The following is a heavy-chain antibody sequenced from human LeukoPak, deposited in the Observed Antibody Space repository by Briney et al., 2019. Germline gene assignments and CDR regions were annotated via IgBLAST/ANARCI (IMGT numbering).Heavy chain of an antibody. V-gene: IGHV1-18*01. Sequence: GASVKVSCKASGYTFNTYGISWVRQAHGQGHEWQGWISAHNGNTKYAQKHQGRVTMTTDTSTSTAFMELRSLRSEDTAVYYCARDLWSGYFIGYWGQGILVTVSS. CDR3: ARDLWSGYFIGY. CDR2: ISAHNGNT. D-gene: IGHD2-21*01. CDR1: GYTFNTYG. J-gene: IGHJ4*02.